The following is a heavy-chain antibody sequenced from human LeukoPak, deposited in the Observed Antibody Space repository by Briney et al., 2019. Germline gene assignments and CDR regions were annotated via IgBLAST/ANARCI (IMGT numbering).Heavy chain of an antibody. J-gene: IGHJ4*02. D-gene: IGHD6-19*01. CDR3: ARGGSQWLLPHFDF. CDR1: GDSVSSKNAA. V-gene: IGHV6-1*01. Sequence: SQTLSLTCAISGDSVSSKNAAWNWIRQSPSRGLEWLGRTYYRSKWFNGYAAPVKTRISINPDTSKNQVSLQLNSVTPEDTAVYYCARGGSQWLLPHFDFWGQGILVTVSS. CDR2: TYYRSKWFN.